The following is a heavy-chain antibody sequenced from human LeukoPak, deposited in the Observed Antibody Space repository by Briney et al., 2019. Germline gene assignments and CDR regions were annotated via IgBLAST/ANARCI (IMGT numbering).Heavy chain of an antibody. Sequence: SETLSLTCTVSGGSISSYYWSWIRQPAGEGLEWIGRIYTSGSTNYNPSLKSRVTMSVDTSKNQFSLKLSSVTAADTAVYYCARDRITIFGVVTYYYGMDVWGQGTTVTVSS. J-gene: IGHJ6*02. V-gene: IGHV4-4*07. CDR1: GGSISSYY. CDR2: IYTSGST. D-gene: IGHD3-3*01. CDR3: ARDRITIFGVVTYYYGMDV.